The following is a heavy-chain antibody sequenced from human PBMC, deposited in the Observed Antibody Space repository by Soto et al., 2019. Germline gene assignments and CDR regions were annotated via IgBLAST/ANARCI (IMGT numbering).Heavy chain of an antibody. Sequence: SETLSLTCAVYGGSFSGYYWSWIRQPPGKGLEWIGDINHSGSTNYNPSLKSRVTISVDTSKNQFSLKLSSVTAADTAVYYCARESCSSTSCYEVHFDYWGQGTLVTVSS. D-gene: IGHD2-2*01. CDR2: INHSGST. J-gene: IGHJ4*02. V-gene: IGHV4-34*09. CDR3: ARESCSSTSCYEVHFDY. CDR1: GGSFSGYY.